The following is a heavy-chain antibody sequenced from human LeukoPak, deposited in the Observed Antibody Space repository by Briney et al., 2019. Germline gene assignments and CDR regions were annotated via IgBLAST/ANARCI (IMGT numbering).Heavy chain of an antibody. CDR2: IYSGGGT. D-gene: IGHD1-26*01. V-gene: IGHV3-53*01. CDR1: GFTVSSNY. J-gene: IGHJ4*02. CDR3: ARSPFVQWELIYYFDY. Sequence: PGGSLRLSCAASGFTVSSNYMHWVRQAPGKGLEWVSVIYSGGGTYFADSVKGRFIISRNNSKNTLYLQMNSLRAEDTAVYYCARSPFVQWELIYYFDYWGQGTLVTVSS.